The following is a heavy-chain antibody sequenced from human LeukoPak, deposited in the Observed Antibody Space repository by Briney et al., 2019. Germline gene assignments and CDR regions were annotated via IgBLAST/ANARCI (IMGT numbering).Heavy chain of an antibody. V-gene: IGHV4-38-2*02. Sequence: SETLSLTCTVPGYSISSGYYWGWIRQPPGKGLEWIGSIYHSGSTYYNPSLKSRVTISVDTSKNQFSLKLSSVTAADTAVYYCARVSDDAFDIWAKGQWSPSLQ. CDR2: IYHSGST. CDR3: ARVSDDAFDI. J-gene: IGHJ3*02. CDR1: GYSISSGYY.